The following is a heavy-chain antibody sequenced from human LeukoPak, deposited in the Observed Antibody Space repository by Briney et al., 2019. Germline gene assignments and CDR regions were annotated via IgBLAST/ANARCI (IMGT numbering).Heavy chain of an antibody. V-gene: IGHV4-61*02. Sequence: SETLSLTCTVSGGSISSGSYYWSWIRQAAGKGLEWIGRIYTSGSTNYNPSLKSRVTISVDTSKNQFSLKLSSVTAADTAVYYCARVTYNYDILTGYYSYFDYWGQGTLVTVSS. D-gene: IGHD3-9*01. CDR2: IYTSGST. J-gene: IGHJ4*02. CDR1: GGSISSGSYY. CDR3: ARVTYNYDILTGYYSYFDY.